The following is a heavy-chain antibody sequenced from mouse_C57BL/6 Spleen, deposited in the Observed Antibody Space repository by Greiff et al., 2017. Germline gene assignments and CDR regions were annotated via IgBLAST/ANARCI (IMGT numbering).Heavy chain of an antibody. CDR2: IDPEDGET. Sequence: EVMLVESGAELVKPGASVKLSCTASGFNIKDYYMHWVKQRTEQGLEGIGRIDPEDGETKYAPKFQGKVTITTDTSSNTAYLQLSSLTSADTSVYYCARSYDYDVDSWFAYWGQGTLVTVSA. CDR3: ARSYDYDVDSWFAY. CDR1: GFNIKDYY. V-gene: IGHV14-2*01. D-gene: IGHD2-4*01. J-gene: IGHJ3*01.